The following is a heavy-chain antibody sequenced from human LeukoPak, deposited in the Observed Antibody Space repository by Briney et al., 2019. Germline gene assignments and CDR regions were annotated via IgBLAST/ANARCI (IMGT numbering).Heavy chain of an antibody. CDR3: ARDLGVPGWFDP. D-gene: IGHD3-10*01. J-gene: IGHJ5*02. V-gene: IGHV4-59*01. CDR1: GGSISSYN. Sequence: SETLSLTCTVSGGSISSYNWSWLRQPPGKGLEWIGYIYYSGSTNYNPSLTSRVTISVDTSKNQFSLKLSSVTAADTAVYYCARDLGVPGWFDPWGQGTLVTVSS. CDR2: IYYSGST.